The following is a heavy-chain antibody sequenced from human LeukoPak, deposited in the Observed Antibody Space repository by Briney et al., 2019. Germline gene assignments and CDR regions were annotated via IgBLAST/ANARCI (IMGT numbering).Heavy chain of an antibody. CDR1: GFTFDDYA. CDR2: ISWNSGSI. Sequence: GRSLRLSCAASGFTFDDYATHWVRQAPGKGLEWVSGISWNSGSIGYADSVKGRFTISRDNSKNTLYLQMNSLRAEDTAVYYCARDQGGYSYGSDFDYWGQGTLVTVSS. J-gene: IGHJ4*02. V-gene: IGHV3-9*01. CDR3: ARDQGGYSYGSDFDY. D-gene: IGHD5-18*01.